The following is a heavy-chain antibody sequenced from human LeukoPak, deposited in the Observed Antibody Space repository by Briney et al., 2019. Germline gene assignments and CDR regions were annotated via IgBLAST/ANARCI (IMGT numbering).Heavy chain of an antibody. D-gene: IGHD5-18*01. V-gene: IGHV3-21*01. J-gene: IGHJ4*02. Sequence: PGGSLTVSCAASGFTFSSYSMNWVRQAPGKGLEWVSSISSSSSYIYYADSVKGRFTISRDNAKNSLYLQMNSLRAEDTAVYYCARGVRGYSYVPFDYWGQGTLVTVSS. CDR1: GFTFSSYS. CDR3: ARGVRGYSYVPFDY. CDR2: ISSSSSYI.